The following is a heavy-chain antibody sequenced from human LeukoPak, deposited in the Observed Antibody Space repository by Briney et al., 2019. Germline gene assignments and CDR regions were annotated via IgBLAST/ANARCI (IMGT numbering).Heavy chain of an antibody. D-gene: IGHD1-26*01. J-gene: IGHJ4*02. V-gene: IGHV4-34*01. CDR3: ASSVGSTDY. Sequence: EPLSLTCAVYGESLSKYYWTWIRQSPGKGLEWIGEINHRGSTNLNPSLKSRVTLSVDTSKHQFSLKLTSVTAADAAVYYCASSVGSTDYWGQGTLVTVSS. CDR1: GESLSKYY. CDR2: INHRGST.